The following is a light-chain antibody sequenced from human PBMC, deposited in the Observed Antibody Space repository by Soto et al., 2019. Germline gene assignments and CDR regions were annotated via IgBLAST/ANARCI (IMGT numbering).Light chain of an antibody. CDR3: QEYNTWPWT. Sequence: EIVVTQSPATLSVAPGEGATLSCWVSQSIGSNLAWYQQKPGQAPRLLIYDASTTASGAPARFSGSGSGTEFILTITSLQSEDSAVYYCQEYNTWPWTFGQGTKVDIK. V-gene: IGKV3-15*01. CDR2: DAS. J-gene: IGKJ1*01. CDR1: QSIGSN.